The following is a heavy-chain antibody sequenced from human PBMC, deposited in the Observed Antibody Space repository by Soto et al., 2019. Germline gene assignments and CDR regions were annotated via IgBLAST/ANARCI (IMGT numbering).Heavy chain of an antibody. V-gene: IGHV3-23*01. CDR1: GFSIGGYA. Sequence: EVQLLESGGDLVQPGGSLRLSCAASGFSIGGYAMNWVRQAPEKGLEWVSAISGSAGTTYYADSVKGRFTVSRDNSKNTLYLQMNSLRANDTAVYYCANYFGPGLGRFDYWGPGTLVTVSS. J-gene: IGHJ4*02. D-gene: IGHD1-1*01. CDR2: ISGSAGTT. CDR3: ANYFGPGLGRFDY.